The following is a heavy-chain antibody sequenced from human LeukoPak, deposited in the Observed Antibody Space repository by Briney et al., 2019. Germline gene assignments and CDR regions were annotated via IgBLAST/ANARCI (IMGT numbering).Heavy chain of an antibody. V-gene: IGHV4-31*03. D-gene: IGHD6-6*01. CDR3: ARTARYSSSGFDY. CDR2: IYYSGST. Sequence: SETLSLTCTVSGGSISSGGYYWSWIRQHPGKGLEWIGYIYYSGSTYYNPSLKSRVTISVDTSKNQFSLKLSSVTAADTAVYYCARTARYSSSGFDYWGQGTLVTVSS. J-gene: IGHJ4*02. CDR1: GGSISSGGYY.